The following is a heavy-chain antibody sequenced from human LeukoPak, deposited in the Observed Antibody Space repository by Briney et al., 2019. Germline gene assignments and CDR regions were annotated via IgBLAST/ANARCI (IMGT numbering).Heavy chain of an antibody. Sequence: LSGGSLRLSCAASGFTFSSYWMHWVRQAPGKGLVWVSRINSDGSSTNYADSVKGRFTISRDNAKNTLYLQMNSLRAEDTAVYYCIRGAASGSYYGFDVWGQGATVTVSS. V-gene: IGHV3-74*01. J-gene: IGHJ6*02. CDR3: IRGAASGSYYGFDV. D-gene: IGHD1-26*01. CDR1: GFTFSSYW. CDR2: INSDGSST.